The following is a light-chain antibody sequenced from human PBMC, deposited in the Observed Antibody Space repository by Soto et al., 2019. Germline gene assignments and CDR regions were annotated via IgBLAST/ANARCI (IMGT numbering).Light chain of an antibody. V-gene: IGKV3-20*01. CDR2: GAS. CDR1: QSVSSSA. Sequence: LLTQSPGNMSLSPGARATLSCRANQSVSSSALAWYQQKPGQAPRILIFGASGRATGIPDRFSGSGSGTDFTLTISRLEPEDFAVYYCQQDGSLSWTFGQGTKVDIK. J-gene: IGKJ1*01. CDR3: QQDGSLSWT.